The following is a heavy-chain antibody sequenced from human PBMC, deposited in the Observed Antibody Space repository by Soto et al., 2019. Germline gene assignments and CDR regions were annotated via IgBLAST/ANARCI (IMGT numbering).Heavy chain of an antibody. D-gene: IGHD2-21*02. Sequence: QVQLVESGGGVVQPGRSLRLSCAASGFTFSSYGMHWVRQAPGKGLEWVAVISYDGSNKYYADSVKGRFTISRDNSKNTLYLQMNSLRAVDTAVYYCAKDTRYCGGDCYAYYYYYGMDVWGQGTTVTVSS. CDR1: GFTFSSYG. V-gene: IGHV3-30*18. CDR3: AKDTRYCGGDCYAYYYYYGMDV. J-gene: IGHJ6*02. CDR2: ISYDGSNK.